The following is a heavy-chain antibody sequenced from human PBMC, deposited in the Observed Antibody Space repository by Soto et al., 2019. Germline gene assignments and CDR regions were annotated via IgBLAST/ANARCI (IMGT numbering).Heavy chain of an antibody. D-gene: IGHD2-21*02. CDR2: ISAYNGNT. CDR3: AREVTREYYFDY. V-gene: IGHV1-18*01. J-gene: IGHJ4*02. Sequence: GASVKVSCKASGYTFTSYGISWVRQAPGQGLEWMGWISAYNGNTNYAQKLQGRVTMTTGTSTSTAYMELRSLTSDDTAVYYCAREVTREYYFDYWGQGTLVTVSS. CDR1: GYTFTSYG.